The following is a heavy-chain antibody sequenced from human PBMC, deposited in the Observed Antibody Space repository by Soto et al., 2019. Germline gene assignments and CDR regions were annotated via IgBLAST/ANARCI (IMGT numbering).Heavy chain of an antibody. CDR1: GFTFTGYA. CDR3: AKANCASTSCSRGAFDI. J-gene: IGHJ3*02. V-gene: IGHV3-23*01. D-gene: IGHD2-2*01. Sequence: VGSLRLSCAAAGFTFTGYAMAWVRQAPGKGLEWVSGISGSGGSAYYTDSVKGRFTISRDSSKNTLDLQVNSLRAEDTAVYYCAKANCASTSCSRGAFDIWGQGTMVTVSS. CDR2: ISGSGGSA.